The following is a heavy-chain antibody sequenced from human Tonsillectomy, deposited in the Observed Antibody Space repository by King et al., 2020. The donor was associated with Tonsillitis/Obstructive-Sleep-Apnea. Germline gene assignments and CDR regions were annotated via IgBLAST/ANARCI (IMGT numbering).Heavy chain of an antibody. V-gene: IGHV6-1*01. CDR2: TYYRSKWYS. J-gene: IGHJ5*02. Sequence: VQLQQSGPGLVKPSLTLSLTCAISGDSVSSNSAAWIWIRQFPSRGLQWLGRTYYRSKWYSDYAASVKSRIAINPDTSKNQFSLQLNSVTPEDTAGYYCARVPLRYCSGGSCYGNWFDPWGQGTLVIVSS. CDR1: GDSVSSNSAA. D-gene: IGHD2-15*01. CDR3: ARVPLRYCSGGSCYGNWFDP.